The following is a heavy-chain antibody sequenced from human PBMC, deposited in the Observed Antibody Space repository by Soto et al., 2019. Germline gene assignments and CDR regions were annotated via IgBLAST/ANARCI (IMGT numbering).Heavy chain of an antibody. CDR1: GYTFTSYG. Sequence: QGQLVQSGAEVKKPGASVKVSCKASGYTFTSYGISWVRQAPGQGLEWMGWISAYNGNTNYAQKLQGRVTMTPDASPRTASVELRSLRSYDTAVYYWAREHDSECMDVWGQGTTVTVAS. CDR3: AREHDSECMDV. CDR2: ISAYNGNT. J-gene: IGHJ6*02. V-gene: IGHV1-18*01. D-gene: IGHD3-16*01.